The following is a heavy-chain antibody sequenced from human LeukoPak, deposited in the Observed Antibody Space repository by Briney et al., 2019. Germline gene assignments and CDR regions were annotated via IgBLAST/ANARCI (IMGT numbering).Heavy chain of an antibody. CDR1: GYTFTSYY. Sequence: ASVKVSCKASGYTFTSYYMHWVRQAPGQGLEWMGIINPSGGSTSYAQKFQGRVTITRNTSISTAYMELSSLRSEHTAVYYCARCWSLTCRWGQGTLVTVSS. V-gene: IGHV1-46*01. CDR2: INPSGGST. CDR3: ARCWSLTCR. J-gene: IGHJ4*02.